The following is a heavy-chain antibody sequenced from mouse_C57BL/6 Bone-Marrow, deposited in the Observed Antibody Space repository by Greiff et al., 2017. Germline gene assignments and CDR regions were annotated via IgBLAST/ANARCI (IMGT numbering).Heavy chain of an antibody. CDR2: IDPSDSYT. CDR1: GYTFTSYW. CDR3: AREGLSGFAY. D-gene: IGHD2-4*01. J-gene: IGHJ3*01. V-gene: IGHV1-50*01. Sequence: QVQLQQPGAELVKPGASVKLSCKASGYTFTSYWMQWVKQRPGQGLEWIGEIDPSDSYTNYNQKFKGKAPLTVDTSSSTAYMQLSSLTSEDSAVYYCAREGLSGFAYRGQGTLVTVSA.